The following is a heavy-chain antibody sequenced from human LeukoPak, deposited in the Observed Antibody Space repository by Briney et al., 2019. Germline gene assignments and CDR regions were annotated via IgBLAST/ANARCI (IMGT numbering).Heavy chain of an antibody. Sequence: ASVKVSCKASGYTFTSSYINWVRQAPGQGLEWMGWGSAYNGKTSYVQNFQGRVTMTTDSSTNTAYMDLTSLTSDDTAVYYCARGGTYYPCIDYWGQGTLVTVSS. CDR3: ARGGTYYPCIDY. D-gene: IGHD1-26*01. CDR1: GYTFTSSY. CDR2: GSAYNGKT. V-gene: IGHV1-18*01. J-gene: IGHJ4*02.